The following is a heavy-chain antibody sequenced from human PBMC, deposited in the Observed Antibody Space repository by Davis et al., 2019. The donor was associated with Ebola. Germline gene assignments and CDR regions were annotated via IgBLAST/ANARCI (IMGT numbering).Heavy chain of an antibody. D-gene: IGHD3-10*01. CDR1: GLTFSSYG. CDR3: ARELILWFGELLRPYGMDV. Sequence: GGSLRLSCATSGLTFSSYGMHWVRQAPGKGLEWVAVISYDGSNKYYADSVKGRFTISIDNSKNTLYLQMNSLRAEDTAVYYCARELILWFGELLRPYGMDVWGQGTTVTVSS. CDR2: ISYDGSNK. V-gene: IGHV3-30*03. J-gene: IGHJ6*02.